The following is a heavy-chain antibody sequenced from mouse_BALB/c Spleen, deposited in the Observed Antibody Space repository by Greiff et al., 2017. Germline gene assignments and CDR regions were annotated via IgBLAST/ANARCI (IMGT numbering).Heavy chain of an antibody. V-gene: IGHV1S127*01. CDR2: IDPSDSYT. J-gene: IGHJ2*01. Sequence: VQLQQPGAELVKPGASVKMSCKASGYTFTSYWMHWVKQRPGQGLEWIGVIDPSDSYTSYNQKFKGKATLTVDTSSSTAYMQLSSLTSEDSAVYYCTRSGYYYGSSLDYWGQGTTLTVSS. D-gene: IGHD1-1*01. CDR1: GYTFTSYW. CDR3: TRSGYYYGSSLDY.